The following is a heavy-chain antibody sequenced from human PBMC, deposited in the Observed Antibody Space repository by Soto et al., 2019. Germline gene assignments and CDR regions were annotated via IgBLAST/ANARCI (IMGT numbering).Heavy chain of an antibody. CDR1: GGSISSYS. CDR3: ARHPYN. J-gene: IGHJ4*02. Sequence: SETLSLTCTFSGGSISSYSWSWIRQPPGKGLEWIGYIYHSGSTNDNPSLTSRVTISVDTSKNQFSLKLSSVTAADTAVYYCARHPYNWGQGTLVTVSS. CDR2: IYHSGST. V-gene: IGHV4-59*08. D-gene: IGHD2-21*01.